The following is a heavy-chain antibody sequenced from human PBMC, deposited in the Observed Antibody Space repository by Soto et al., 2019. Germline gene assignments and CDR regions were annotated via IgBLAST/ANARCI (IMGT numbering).Heavy chain of an antibody. V-gene: IGHV4-30-4*01. CDR2: IYYSGST. J-gene: IGHJ6*02. D-gene: IGHD3-10*01. CDR1: GGSISSGDYY. Sequence: PSETLSLTCTVSGGSISSGDYYWSWIRQPPGKGLEWIGYIYYSGSTYYNPSLKSRVTISVDTSKNQFSLKLSSVTAADTAVYYGARDGSGSGMDVWGQGTIVTVSS. CDR3: ARDGSGSGMDV.